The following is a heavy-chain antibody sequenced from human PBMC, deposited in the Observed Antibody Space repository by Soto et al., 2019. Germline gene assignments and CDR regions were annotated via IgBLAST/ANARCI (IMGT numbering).Heavy chain of an antibody. CDR3: ARRPSLGHYYYGMDV. Sequence: GESLKISCKGSGYSFTSYWISWVRQMPGKGLEWMGRIDPSDSYTNYSPSFQGHVTISADKSISTAYLQWSSLKASDTAMYYCARRPSLGHYYYGMDVWGQGTTVTAP. CDR2: IDPSDSYT. V-gene: IGHV5-10-1*01. J-gene: IGHJ6*02. CDR1: GYSFTSYW.